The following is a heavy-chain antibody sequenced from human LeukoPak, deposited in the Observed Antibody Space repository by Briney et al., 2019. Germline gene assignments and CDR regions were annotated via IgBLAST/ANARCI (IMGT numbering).Heavy chain of an antibody. CDR3: AKVRRSGTTSTFYYFDY. CDR1: AFTFSNYA. D-gene: IGHD1-7*01. CDR2: ISGTGGST. Sequence: GGSLRLSCAASAFTFSNYAMSWVRQAPGKGLEWVSAISGTGGSTYYADSVKGRFTISRDNSKNTLYLQMNSLRAEDTAVYYCAKVRRSGTTSTFYYFDYWGQGTLVTVSS. V-gene: IGHV3-23*01. J-gene: IGHJ4*02.